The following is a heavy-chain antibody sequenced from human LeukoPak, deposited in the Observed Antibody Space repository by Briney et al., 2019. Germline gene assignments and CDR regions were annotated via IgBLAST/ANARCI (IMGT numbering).Heavy chain of an antibody. D-gene: IGHD3-3*01. Sequence: GGSLRLSCAASGFTFSSYSMNWVRQAPGKGLEWVSSISSSSSYIYYADSVKGRFTISRDNAKNSLYLQMNSLRAEDTAVYYCARATIFAAPFDYWGQGTLVTVSS. CDR1: GFTFSSYS. J-gene: IGHJ4*02. CDR3: ARATIFAAPFDY. CDR2: ISSSSSYI. V-gene: IGHV3-21*01.